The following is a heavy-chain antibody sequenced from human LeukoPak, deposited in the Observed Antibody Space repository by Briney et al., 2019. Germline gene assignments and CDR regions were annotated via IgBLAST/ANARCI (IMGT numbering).Heavy chain of an antibody. CDR1: GFTFSSYS. Sequence: PGGSLRLSCAASGFTFSSYSMNWVRQAPGKGLEWVSSISSSSSYIYYADSVKGRFTISRDNAKNSLYLQMNSLRAEDTAVYYCARTSSSWYFGGRSDDFWGQGTLVTVSS. D-gene: IGHD6-13*01. V-gene: IGHV3-21*01. J-gene: IGHJ4*02. CDR3: ARTSSSWYFGGRSDDF. CDR2: ISSSSSYI.